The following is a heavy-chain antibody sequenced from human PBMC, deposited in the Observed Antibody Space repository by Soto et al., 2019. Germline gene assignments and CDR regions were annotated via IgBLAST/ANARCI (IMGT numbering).Heavy chain of an antibody. CDR3: ARETVSWFDT. V-gene: IGHV1-8*01. CDR1: EYTFTSYD. J-gene: IGHJ5*02. CDR2: MNPNSGNP. D-gene: IGHD3-16*01. Sequence: QVQLVQSGAEGKKPGASVKVSCKASEYTFTSYDINWVRQATGQGLEWMGWMNPNSGNPGYAQKFQGRVTMTRNTSISTAYMELSSLKSEDTAVYYCARETVSWFDTWGQGTLVTVSS.